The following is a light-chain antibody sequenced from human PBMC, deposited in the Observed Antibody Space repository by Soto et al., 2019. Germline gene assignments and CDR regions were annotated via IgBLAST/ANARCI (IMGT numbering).Light chain of an antibody. CDR1: SSDVGGYNY. V-gene: IGLV2-14*01. CDR2: DVS. J-gene: IGLJ2*01. CDR3: SACTSSSSYVV. Sequence: QSALTQPASVSGSPGQSITISCTGTSSDVGGYNYVSWYQQHPGKAPKLMIYDVSNRPSGVSNRFSGSKSGNTTSLTISGLQAEDEADYYCSACTSSSSYVVFGGGTMLTVL.